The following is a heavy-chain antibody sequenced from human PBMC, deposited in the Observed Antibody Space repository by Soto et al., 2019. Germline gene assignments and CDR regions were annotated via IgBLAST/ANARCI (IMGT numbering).Heavy chain of an antibody. CDR2: ISGSGGST. CDR1: GFTFSSYA. Sequence: GGSLRLSCAASGFTFSSYAMSWVRQAPGKGLEWVSAISGSGGSTYYADSVKGQFTISRDNSKNTLYLQMNSLRAEDTAVYYCAKTAQYSSSSGSSDYWGQGTLVTVSS. D-gene: IGHD6-6*01. CDR3: AKTAQYSSSSGSSDY. V-gene: IGHV3-23*01. J-gene: IGHJ4*02.